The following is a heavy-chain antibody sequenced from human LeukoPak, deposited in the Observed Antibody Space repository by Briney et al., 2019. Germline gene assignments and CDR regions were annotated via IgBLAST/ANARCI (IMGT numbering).Heavy chain of an antibody. Sequence: GGSLRLSCAASGFTFSSYGMHWVRQAPGKGLEWVAFIRYDGSNKYYADSVKGRFTISRDNAKNSLYLQMNSLRAEDTAVYYCARERGGIVVVPANFDYWGQGTLVTVSS. CDR2: IRYDGSNK. D-gene: IGHD2-2*01. CDR3: ARERGGIVVVPANFDY. CDR1: GFTFSSYG. J-gene: IGHJ4*02. V-gene: IGHV3-30*02.